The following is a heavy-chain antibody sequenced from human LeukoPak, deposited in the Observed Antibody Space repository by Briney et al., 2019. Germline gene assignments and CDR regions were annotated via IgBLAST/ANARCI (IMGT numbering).Heavy chain of an antibody. Sequence: ASVKVSCKASGYTFTSYAMNWVRQAPGQGLEWMGWISAYNGNTNYAQKLQGRVTMTTDTSTSTAYMELRSLRSDDTAVYYCARDLRGYCSSTSCYLSGLFDYWGQGTLVTVSS. CDR1: GYTFTSYA. D-gene: IGHD2-2*01. CDR2: ISAYNGNT. J-gene: IGHJ4*02. CDR3: ARDLRGYCSSTSCYLSGLFDY. V-gene: IGHV1-18*01.